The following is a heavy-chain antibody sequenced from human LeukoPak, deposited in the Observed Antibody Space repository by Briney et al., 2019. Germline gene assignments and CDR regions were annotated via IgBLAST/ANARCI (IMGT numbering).Heavy chain of an antibody. CDR2: INHSGST. D-gene: IGHD2-2*01. V-gene: IGHV4-34*01. J-gene: IGHJ4*02. Sequence: SETLSLTCAVYGGSFSGYYWSWIRQPPGKGLEWIGEINHSGSTNYNPSLKSRVTISVDTSKNQFSLKLSSVTAVDTAVYYCARGPAGHFDYWGQGTLVTVSS. CDR3: ARGPAGHFDY. CDR1: GGSFSGYY.